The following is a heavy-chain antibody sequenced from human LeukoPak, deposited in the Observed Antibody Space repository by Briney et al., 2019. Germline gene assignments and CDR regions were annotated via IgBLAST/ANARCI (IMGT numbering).Heavy chain of an antibody. CDR1: GLTFRSYW. V-gene: IGHV3-23*01. D-gene: IGHD2-15*01. Sequence: GGSLRLSCAASGLTFRSYWMSWVRQAPGKGLEWVSAISGSGGSTYYADSVKGRFTISRDNSKNTLYLQMNSLRAEDTAVYYCAKDPSATPYYYGMDVWGQGTTVTVSS. CDR3: AKDPSATPYYYGMDV. CDR2: ISGSGGST. J-gene: IGHJ6*02.